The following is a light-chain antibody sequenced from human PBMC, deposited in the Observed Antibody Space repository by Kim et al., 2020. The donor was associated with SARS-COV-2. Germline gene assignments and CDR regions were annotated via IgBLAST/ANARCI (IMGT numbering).Light chain of an antibody. CDR2: AVT. CDR3: SSFTTTSTLV. J-gene: IGLJ2*01. Sequence: QSITISCTGTSSDVGVDDLVSWHQQHPGKAPKVIIFAVTKRPSGVSHRFSGSKSGNTASLTISGLQAEDEAHYYCSSFTTTSTLVFGGGTKVTVL. CDR1: SSDVGVDDL. V-gene: IGLV2-14*03.